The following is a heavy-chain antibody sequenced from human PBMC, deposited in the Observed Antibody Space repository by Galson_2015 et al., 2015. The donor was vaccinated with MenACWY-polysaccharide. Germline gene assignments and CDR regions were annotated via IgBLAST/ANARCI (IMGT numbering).Heavy chain of an antibody. CDR1: GYTFTNYD. Sequence: SVKVSCKASGYTFTNYDIDWVRLAPGQGLEWMAWMNPKSGYSGYAQKFHGRVTLTKDTSISTAYLELSSLRSEDTAMYYCARTNGDFDFWGQGTLITVSS. CDR2: MNPKSGYS. V-gene: IGHV1-8*01. J-gene: IGHJ4*02. CDR3: ARTNGDFDF. D-gene: IGHD4-17*01.